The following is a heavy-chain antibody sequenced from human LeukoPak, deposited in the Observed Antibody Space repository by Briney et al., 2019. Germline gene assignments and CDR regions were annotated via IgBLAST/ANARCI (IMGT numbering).Heavy chain of an antibody. CDR1: GLSVADYG. D-gene: IGHD2-2*01. J-gene: IGHJ4*02. V-gene: IGHV3-20*04. CDR2: IDWSGEST. Sequence: GRSLRLSCAASGLSVADYGMSWVRQAPGKGLEWVSGIDWSGESTGYADSVKGRFTISRDNVENALYLQMNSLRAEDTGLYFCTRDLSASWYSLAYWGRGTLVTVSS. CDR3: TRDLSASWYSLAY.